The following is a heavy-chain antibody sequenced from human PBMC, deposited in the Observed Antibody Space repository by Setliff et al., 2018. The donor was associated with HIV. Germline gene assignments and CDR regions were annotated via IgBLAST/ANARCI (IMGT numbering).Heavy chain of an antibody. CDR3: ARDYPYYESSGYNYLEAFDS. V-gene: IGHV1-69*13. J-gene: IGHJ3*02. D-gene: IGHD3-22*01. Sequence: SVKVSCKASGGTFSSYAISWVRQAPGQGLEWMGWIIPIFGTANYAQKFQGRVTITADESTSTAYMELSSLRSEDTAVYNCARDYPYYESSGYNYLEAFDSWGQGTMVTVSS. CDR1: GGTFSSYA. CDR2: IIPIFGTA.